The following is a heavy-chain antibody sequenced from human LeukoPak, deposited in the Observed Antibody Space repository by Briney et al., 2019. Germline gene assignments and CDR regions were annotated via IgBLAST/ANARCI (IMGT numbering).Heavy chain of an antibody. Sequence: GGSLRLSCELSGIPFIDAWMSWVRQAPGKGLEWVANVKKDGSEKYYVDSVKGRFTISRDNAKTSLYLQMSSLRAEDTAVYYCARDLSGVTGYTYGRGIDYWGQGTLVTVSP. V-gene: IGHV3-7*01. CDR1: GIPFIDAW. D-gene: IGHD5-18*01. J-gene: IGHJ4*02. CDR2: VKKDGSEK. CDR3: ARDLSGVTGYTYGRGIDY.